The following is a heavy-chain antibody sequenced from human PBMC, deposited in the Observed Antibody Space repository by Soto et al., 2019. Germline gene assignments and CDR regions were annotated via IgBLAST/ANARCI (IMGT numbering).Heavy chain of an antibody. V-gene: IGHV3-23*01. CDR3: ARATLRFLEWLVGPGFDY. CDR1: GFTFSSYA. Sequence: PGGSLRLSCAASGFTFSSYAMSWVRQAPGKGLEWVSAISGSGGSTYYADSVKGRFTISRDNSKNTLYLQMNSLRAEDTAVYYCARATLRFLEWLVGPGFDYWGQGTLVTVSS. CDR2: ISGSGGST. D-gene: IGHD3-3*01. J-gene: IGHJ4*02.